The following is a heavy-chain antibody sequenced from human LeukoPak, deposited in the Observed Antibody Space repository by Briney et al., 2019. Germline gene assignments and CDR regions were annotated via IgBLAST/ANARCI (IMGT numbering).Heavy chain of an antibody. CDR1: EFSVGSNY. V-gene: IGHV3-66*01. CDR3: VKDDGWVQYAN. D-gene: IGHD5-24*01. J-gene: IGHJ4*02. Sequence: PGGSLRLSCAASEFSVGSNYMTWVRQAPGKGLEWVSLIYSGGSTYYTDSVKGRFTISRDNSKNTLYLQMNSLSAEDAAVYYCVKDDGWVQYANWGQGTLVTVSS. CDR2: IYSGGST.